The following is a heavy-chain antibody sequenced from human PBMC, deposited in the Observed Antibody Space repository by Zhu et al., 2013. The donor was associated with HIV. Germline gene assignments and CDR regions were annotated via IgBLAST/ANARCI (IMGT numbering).Heavy chain of an antibody. Sequence: QVQLVQSGAEVRKPGASVKLSCKASGYTFANHYLHWVRQAPGQALEWMALIIPFNGNTNYAQKFQARLTVTRDRSMTTGYMELSGLRSEDTAVYYCASPALSVGPTATAFDIWGQGTMVTV. CDR2: IIPFNGNT. V-gene: IGHV1-45*02. J-gene: IGHJ3*02. CDR1: GYTFANHY. D-gene: IGHD1-26*01. CDR3: ASPALSVGPTATAFDI.